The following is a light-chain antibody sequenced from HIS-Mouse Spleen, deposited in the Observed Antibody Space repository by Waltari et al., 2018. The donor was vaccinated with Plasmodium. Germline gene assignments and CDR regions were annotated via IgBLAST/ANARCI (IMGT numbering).Light chain of an antibody. CDR1: SSNIGSNY. V-gene: IGLV1-47*01. Sequence: QSVLTQPPSASGTPGQRVTISCSGSSSNIGSNYVYWYQQPPGTAPKLLSYTNNQRPSGVPDRFSGSKSGTSASLAISGLRSEDEADYYCAAWDDSLSGPVFGGGTKLTVL. CDR2: TNN. CDR3: AAWDDSLSGPV. J-gene: IGLJ3*02.